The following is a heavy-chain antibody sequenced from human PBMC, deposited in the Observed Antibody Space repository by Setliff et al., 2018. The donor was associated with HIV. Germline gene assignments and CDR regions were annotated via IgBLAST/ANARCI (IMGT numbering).Heavy chain of an antibody. D-gene: IGHD3-22*01. J-gene: IGHJ6*02. Sequence: SETLSLTCSVSGGSITGYSWNWIRHVPGKEVEWIGNIYYGRRANHKPSLKSRVTISADWHRNQFSLELRSVTAADTAVYYCARDFTYDNRGSLTRFAMDVWGQGITVT. CDR2: IYYGRRA. CDR1: GGSITGYS. V-gene: IGHV4-59*01. CDR3: ARDFTYDNRGSLTRFAMDV.